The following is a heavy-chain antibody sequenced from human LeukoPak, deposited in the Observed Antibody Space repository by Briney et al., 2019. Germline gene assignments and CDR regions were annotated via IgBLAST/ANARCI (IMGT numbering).Heavy chain of an antibody. V-gene: IGHV3-15*01. Sequence: PGGSLRLSCAASGFTFSNAWMSWVRQAPGKGREWVGRIKSKTDGGTTDSSAPAKPRFPISRHDSKTTLYLQMNSLKTEDTAVYYCTTRRGLSFGGVIVNETFDYWGQGTLVTVSS. CDR1: GFTFSNAW. CDR2: IKSKTDGGTT. D-gene: IGHD3-16*02. CDR3: TTRRGLSFGGVIVNETFDY. J-gene: IGHJ4*02.